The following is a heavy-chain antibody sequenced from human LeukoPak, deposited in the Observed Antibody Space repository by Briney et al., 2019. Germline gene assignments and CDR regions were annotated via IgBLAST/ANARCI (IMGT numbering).Heavy chain of an antibody. J-gene: IGHJ4*02. CDR3: AIPPPPSRYSSSWYYFDY. D-gene: IGHD6-13*01. V-gene: IGHV3-30*03. Sequence: GGSLRISCAASGFTFSSYGMHWVRQAPGKGLEWVAVISYDGSNKYYADSVKGRFTISRDNSKNTLYLQMNSLRAEDTAVYYCAIPPPPSRYSSSWYYFDYWGQGTLVTVSS. CDR2: ISYDGSNK. CDR1: GFTFSSYG.